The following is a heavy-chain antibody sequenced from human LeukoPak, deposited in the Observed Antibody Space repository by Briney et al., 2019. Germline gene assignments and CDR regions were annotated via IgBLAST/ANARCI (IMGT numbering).Heavy chain of an antibody. Sequence: GGSLRLSCAASGFTFSSYSMNWVRQAPGKGLEWVSSISSSSSYIYYADSVKGRFTISRDNAKNSLYLQMNSLRAEDTAVYYCARDYLRYSSGWYAPMGYYGMDVSGQGTTVTVSS. CDR2: ISSSSSYI. CDR3: ARDYLRYSSGWYAPMGYYGMDV. J-gene: IGHJ6*02. CDR1: GFTFSSYS. D-gene: IGHD6-19*01. V-gene: IGHV3-21*01.